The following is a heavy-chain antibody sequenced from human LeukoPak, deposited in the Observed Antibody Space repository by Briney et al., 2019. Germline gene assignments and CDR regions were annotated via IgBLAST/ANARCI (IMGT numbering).Heavy chain of an antibody. CDR2: IYTSGST. J-gene: IGHJ4*02. Sequence: LETLSLSCTVSGVSPRVDYWTSVPQPAGQRLEWIGRIYTSGSTSFNPSLKSRVTMSVDTSKNQFSLNLNSVTAADTAVYYCAKNEKGTFDYWGQGTLVTVSS. V-gene: IGHV4-4*07. D-gene: IGHD2/OR15-2a*01. CDR3: AKNEKGTFDY. CDR1: GVSPRVDY.